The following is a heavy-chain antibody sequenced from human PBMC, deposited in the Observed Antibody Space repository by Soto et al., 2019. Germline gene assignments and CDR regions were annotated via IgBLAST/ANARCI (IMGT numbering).Heavy chain of an antibody. CDR3: AHSLAASNYGDYATINSSDY. D-gene: IGHD4-17*01. V-gene: IGHV2-5*02. CDR2: IYWDDDK. J-gene: IGHJ4*02. CDR1: GFSLSTSGVG. Sequence: QITLKESGPTLVKPTQTLTLTCTFSGFSLSTSGVGVGWIRQPPGEALEWLALIYWDDDKRYNPFLKSRLTITKDTSKNKVVLTMTNMDPVDTATYYCAHSLAASNYGDYATINSSDYWGQGTLVTVSS.